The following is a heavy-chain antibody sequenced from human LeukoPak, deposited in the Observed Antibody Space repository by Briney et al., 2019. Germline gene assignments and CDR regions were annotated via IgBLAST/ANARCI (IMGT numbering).Heavy chain of an antibody. CDR2: ISGSGGST. D-gene: IGHD3-16*01. CDR1: GFTFSSYA. CDR3: ARVYDYVWGALDY. V-gene: IGHV3-23*01. Sequence: GGSLRLSCAASGFTFSSYAMSWVRQAPGKGLEWVSAISGSGGSTYYADSVKGRFTISRDNSKNTLYLQMNSLRAEDTAVYYCARVYDYVWGALDYWGQGTLVTVSS. J-gene: IGHJ4*02.